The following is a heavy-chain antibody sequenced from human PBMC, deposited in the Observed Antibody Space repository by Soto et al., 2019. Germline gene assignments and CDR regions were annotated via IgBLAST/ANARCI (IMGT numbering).Heavy chain of an antibody. J-gene: IGHJ4*02. CDR3: ASYFTDNVSSDMDY. CDR1: GYTFTSDA. CDR2: ISSYNGNT. Sequence: VKISSKASGYTFTSDAISCVRQGPRQELDWMGCISSYNGNTNYAQKLHGRVTITTDTSPNTPYMELSSRRSHGTAVDYCASYFTDNVSSDMDYRGQRTVLT. D-gene: IGHD2-8*02. V-gene: IGHV1-18*04.